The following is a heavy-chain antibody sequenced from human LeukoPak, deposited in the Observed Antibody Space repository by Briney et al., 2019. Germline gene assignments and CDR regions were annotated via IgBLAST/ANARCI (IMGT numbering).Heavy chain of an antibody. CDR1: GVTLSSYA. J-gene: IGHJ4*02. CDR2: ISSSGSGGNT. Sequence: GGSLRLSCAASGVTLSSYAMSWARQAPGKGLEWVSGISSSGSGGNTYYADSVKGRFTISRDNSKNTLYLQMNSLRAEDTAVYYCAKMKRDSSGWYFDYWGQGTLVTVSS. D-gene: IGHD6-19*01. CDR3: AKMKRDSSGWYFDY. V-gene: IGHV3-23*01.